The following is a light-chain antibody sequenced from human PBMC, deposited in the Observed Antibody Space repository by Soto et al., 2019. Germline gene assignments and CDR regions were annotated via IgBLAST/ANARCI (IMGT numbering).Light chain of an antibody. V-gene: IGLV4-69*01. CDR3: QTWDTGTVV. Sequence: QLVLTQSPSASASLGASVKLTCTLSSGHSSYAIAWHQQHPEKAPRYLMKLNTDGSHSKGDGIPDRFSGSSSGAERYLTISSLQSEDEADYYCQTWDTGTVVFGGGTKLTVL. J-gene: IGLJ2*01. CDR1: SGHSSYA. CDR2: LNTDGSH.